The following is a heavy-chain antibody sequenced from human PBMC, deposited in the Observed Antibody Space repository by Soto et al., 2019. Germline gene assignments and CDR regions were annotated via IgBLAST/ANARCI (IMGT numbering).Heavy chain of an antibody. CDR3: AREWAYWGIAAAGTQEWFDP. CDR2: INPSGGST. D-gene: IGHD6-13*01. J-gene: IGHJ5*02. Sequence: GASVKVSCKASGYTFTSYYMHWVRQAPGQGLEWMGIINPSGGSTSYAQKFQGRVTMTRDTSTSTVYMELSRLRSEDTAVYYCAREWAYWGIAAAGTQEWFDPWGQGTLVTVSS. V-gene: IGHV1-46*01. CDR1: GYTFTSYY.